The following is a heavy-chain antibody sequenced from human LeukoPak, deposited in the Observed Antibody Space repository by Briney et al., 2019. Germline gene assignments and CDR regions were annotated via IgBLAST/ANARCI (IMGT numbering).Heavy chain of an antibody. CDR2: ISYDGSNK. CDR1: GFTFSSYA. D-gene: IGHD3-22*01. J-gene: IGHJ4*02. V-gene: IGHV3-30-3*01. Sequence: PGRSLRLSCAASGFTFSSYAMHWDRQAPGKGLEWVAVISYDGSNKYYADSVKGRFTISRDNSMNTLYLQMNSLRAEDTAVYYCARGAYYYDSSGYYWGQGTLVTVSS. CDR3: ARGAYYYDSSGYY.